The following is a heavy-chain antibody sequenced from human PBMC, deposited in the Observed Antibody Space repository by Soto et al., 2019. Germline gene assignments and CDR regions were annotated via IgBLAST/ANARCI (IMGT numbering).Heavy chain of an antibody. V-gene: IGHV3-74*01. CDR1: GFTFNTYW. CDR2: IKSDGSYT. D-gene: IGHD3-22*01. CDR3: ATGGSGYFTY. Sequence: EVQLVESGGGLVQPGGSLRLSCAASGFTFNTYWMQWVRQAPGKGLVWVSRIKSDGSYTNYADSVKGRFTICRDNAKNTLFLQMNSLGAEDTAVYYCATGGSGYFTYWGQGTLVTVSS. J-gene: IGHJ4*02.